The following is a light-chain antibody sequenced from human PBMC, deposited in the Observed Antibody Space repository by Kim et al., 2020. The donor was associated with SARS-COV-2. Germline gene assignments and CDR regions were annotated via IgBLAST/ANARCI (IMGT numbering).Light chain of an antibody. CDR3: SSYTTSNTYV. Sequence: QSALTQPASVSGSPGQSITISCTGTSSDVGGYNYVSWYQQHPSKAPKLMIYDVSKRPSGVSNRFSGSKSGNTASLTISGLQAEDEADYYCSSYTTSNTYVFGAGTKVTVL. V-gene: IGLV2-14*01. CDR2: DVS. CDR1: SSDVGGYNY. J-gene: IGLJ1*01.